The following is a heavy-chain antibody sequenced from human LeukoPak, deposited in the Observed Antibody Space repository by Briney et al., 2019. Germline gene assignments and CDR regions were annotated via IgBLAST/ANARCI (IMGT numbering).Heavy chain of an antibody. Sequence: PGGSLRLSCAASGFTFSDYYMSWIRQAPGKGLEWVGRIKSKTDGGTTDYAAPVKGRFTISRDDSKNTLYLQMNSLKTEDTAVYYCTTDWVLRGAIFGVVTPPDYWGQGTLVTVSS. CDR2: IKSKTDGGTT. D-gene: IGHD3-3*01. V-gene: IGHV3-15*01. CDR3: TTDWVLRGAIFGVVTPPDY. J-gene: IGHJ4*02. CDR1: GFTFSDYY.